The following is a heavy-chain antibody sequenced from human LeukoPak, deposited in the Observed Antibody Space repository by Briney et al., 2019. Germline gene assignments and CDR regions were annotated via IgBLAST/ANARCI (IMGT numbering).Heavy chain of an antibody. D-gene: IGHD3-3*01. V-gene: IGHV3-30*02. Sequence: GGSLRLSCAASGFTFSSYAMSWVRQAPGKGLEWVAFIRYDGSNKYYADSVKGRFTISRDNSKNTLYLQMNSLRAEDTAVYYCAKTGRSSFPRYDFWSGYYTDYWGQGTLVTVSS. CDR1: GFTFSSYA. CDR2: IRYDGSNK. CDR3: AKTGRSSFPRYDFWSGYYTDY. J-gene: IGHJ4*02.